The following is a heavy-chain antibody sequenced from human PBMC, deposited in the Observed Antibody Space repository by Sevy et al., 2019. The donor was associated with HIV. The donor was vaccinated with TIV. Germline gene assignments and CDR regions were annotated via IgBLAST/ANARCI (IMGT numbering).Heavy chain of an antibody. D-gene: IGHD2-2*01. CDR1: GFTFSSYA. CDR2: ISRSGGST. V-gene: IGHV3-23*01. Sequence: GGSLRLSCAASGFTFSSYAMSWVRQAPGKGLEWVSAISRSGGSTYYADSVKGRFTISRDNSKNTLYLQMNSLRAEDTAVYYCAREGRDIVVVPAANGGAFNIWGQGTMVTVSS. CDR3: AREGRDIVVVPAANGGAFNI. J-gene: IGHJ3*02.